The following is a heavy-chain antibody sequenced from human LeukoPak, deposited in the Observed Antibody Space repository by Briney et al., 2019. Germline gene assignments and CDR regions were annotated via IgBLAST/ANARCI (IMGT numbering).Heavy chain of an antibody. D-gene: IGHD3-9*01. Sequence: ASVTVSCKASGYTFTCYYMHWVRQAPGQGLEWMGWINPKSGGTNYAQKFQGRVTMTRDTSISTAYMELSRLRSDDTAVYYCARGYDILTYYYLDVWGKGTTVTVSS. J-gene: IGHJ6*03. CDR1: GYTFTCYY. CDR2: INPKSGGT. CDR3: ARGYDILTYYYLDV. V-gene: IGHV1-2*02.